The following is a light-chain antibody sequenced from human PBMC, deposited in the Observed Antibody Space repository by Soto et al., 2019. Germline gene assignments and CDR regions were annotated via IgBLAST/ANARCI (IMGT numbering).Light chain of an antibody. Sequence: QSVLTQPASVSGSPGQSITISCTGSSSDVGAYTSVSWYQQHPGNAPKLMIYEVSNRPSGVSRRFFGSKSGNTASLTISGLQAEDEAHYYCSSYTSDNRDYVFGTGTKVTVL. V-gene: IGLV2-14*01. CDR1: SSDVGAYTS. J-gene: IGLJ1*01. CDR3: SSYTSDNRDYV. CDR2: EVS.